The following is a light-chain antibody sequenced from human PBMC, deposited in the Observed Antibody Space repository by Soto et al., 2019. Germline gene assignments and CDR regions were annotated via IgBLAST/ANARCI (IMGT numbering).Light chain of an antibody. V-gene: IGLV2-23*02. J-gene: IGLJ2*01. CDR2: EVC. Sequence: QSVLTQPASVSGSPGQSITFSCTGTSSDVGSYNLVSWYQQHPGKAPKLMIYEVCKRPSGVSNRCSGSKSGSTASLTISGLQSEDEADYYCCSYAGSSTFVLFGGGTKLTVL. CDR3: CSYAGSSTFVL. CDR1: SSDVGSYNL.